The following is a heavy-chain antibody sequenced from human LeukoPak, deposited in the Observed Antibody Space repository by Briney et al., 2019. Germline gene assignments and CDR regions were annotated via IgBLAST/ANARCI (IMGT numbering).Heavy chain of an antibody. CDR2: ISGSGGST. CDR1: GFTFSSHA. V-gene: IGHV3-23*01. J-gene: IGHJ4*02. Sequence: PGGSLRLSCAASGFTFSSHAMRWVRQARGKGLVWVSAISGSGGSTYYADSVKGRFTISRDNSKNTLYLQMNSLRAEDTAVYYCARDRGSYGPVTDWGQGTLVTVSS. D-gene: IGHD5-18*01. CDR3: ARDRGSYGPVTD.